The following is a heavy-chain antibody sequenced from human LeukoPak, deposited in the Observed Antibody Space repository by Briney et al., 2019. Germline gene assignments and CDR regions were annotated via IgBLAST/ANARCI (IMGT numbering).Heavy chain of an antibody. CDR3: AGRERPQYCSGGSCYSESFHAFDI. CDR1: GYTLTELS. V-gene: IGHV1-24*01. CDR2: FDPEDGET. D-gene: IGHD2-15*01. J-gene: IGHJ3*02. Sequence: GASVKVSCKVSGYTLTELSMHWVRQAPGKGLEWMGGFDPEDGETIYAQKFQGRVTITADKSTSTAYMELSSLRSEDTAVYYCAGRERPQYCSGGSCYSESFHAFDIWGQGTMVTVSS.